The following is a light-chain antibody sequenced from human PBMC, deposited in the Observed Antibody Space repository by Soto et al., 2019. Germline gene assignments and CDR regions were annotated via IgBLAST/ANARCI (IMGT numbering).Light chain of an antibody. CDR3: CSYAGSYTFDV. CDR1: SGDIGGYDY. J-gene: IGLJ1*01. CDR2: EVT. Sequence: QSALTQPPSASGSPGQSVTISCTGTSGDIGGYDYVSWYQQHPGKAPKLMIYEVTKRPLGVPDRFSGSKSGNTASLTVSGLQAEDEADYYCCSYAGSYTFDVFGTGTKLTVL. V-gene: IGLV2-8*01.